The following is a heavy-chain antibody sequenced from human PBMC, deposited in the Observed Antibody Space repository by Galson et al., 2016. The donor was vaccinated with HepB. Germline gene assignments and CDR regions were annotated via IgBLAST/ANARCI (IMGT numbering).Heavy chain of an antibody. CDR2: ISHGGSP. V-gene: IGHV4-34*01. Sequence: SETLSLTCAVYCGAFSGYYWSWIRQAPGTGLEWIGEISHGGSPQYNPSLESRVTISIDTLRNQFSLSLTSMTAAATAVYYCARGNIEGSNFYFMEVWGKGTRVTGS. D-gene: IGHD6-13*01. CDR1: CGAFSGYY. J-gene: IGHJ6*03. CDR3: ARGNIEGSNFYFMEV.